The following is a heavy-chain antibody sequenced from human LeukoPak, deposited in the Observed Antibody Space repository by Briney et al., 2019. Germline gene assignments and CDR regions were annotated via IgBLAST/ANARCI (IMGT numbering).Heavy chain of an antibody. D-gene: IGHD6-19*01. Sequence: SVKVSCKASGGTFSSYAISCVRQAPGQGLEWMGRIIPIFGTANYAQKFQGRVTITTDESTSTAYMELSSLRSEDTAVYYCARDLRDSGRFHWYFDLWGRGTLVTVSS. CDR2: IIPIFGTA. J-gene: IGHJ2*01. V-gene: IGHV1-69*05. CDR3: ARDLRDSGRFHWYFDL. CDR1: GGTFSSYA.